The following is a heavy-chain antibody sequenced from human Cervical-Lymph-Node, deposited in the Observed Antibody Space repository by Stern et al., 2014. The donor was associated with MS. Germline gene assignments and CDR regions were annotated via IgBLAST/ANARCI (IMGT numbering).Heavy chain of an antibody. CDR3: ARRAAAVTYWYFDL. CDR2: VNWNGATT. CDR1: GFTFDDYG. Sequence: EVQLEESGGDVVRPGGSLRLSCVASGFTFDDYGMGWVRQAPGKGLEWVSGVNWNGATTGYTDSMKGRFTVARDNAKNSLYLQMHSLRAEDTAFYYCARRAAAVTYWYFDLWGRGTLVTVSS. D-gene: IGHD6-13*01. J-gene: IGHJ2*01. V-gene: IGHV3-20*04.